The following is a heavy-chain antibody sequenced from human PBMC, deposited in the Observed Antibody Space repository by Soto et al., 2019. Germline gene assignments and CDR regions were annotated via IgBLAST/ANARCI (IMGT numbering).Heavy chain of an antibody. CDR1: GDSVSSNDAT. D-gene: IGHD2-2*01. Sequence: QVQLQQSGPGLVKTSQTLSLTCAISGDSVSSNDATWDWIRQSPSRGLEWLGRTYYRSKWYIDYAVSVKSRITXXXXXXXXXXXXXXXSVXXXDTAVYYCVRLVGNSWLDSWGPGTLVTVSS. CDR3: VRLVGNSWLDS. J-gene: IGHJ5*01. V-gene: IGHV6-1*01. CDR2: TYYRSKWYI.